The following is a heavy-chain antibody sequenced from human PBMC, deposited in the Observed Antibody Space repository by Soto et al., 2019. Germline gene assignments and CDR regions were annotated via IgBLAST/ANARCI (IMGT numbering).Heavy chain of an antibody. CDR1: GFTFSDYY. D-gene: IGHD2-2*01. CDR2: ISSSGSTI. CDR3: ARVGYCSSTSCYDGHWFDP. J-gene: IGHJ5*02. Sequence: GGSLRLSCAASGFTFSDYYMSWIRQAPGKGLEWVSYISSSGSTIYYADSVKGRFTISRDNAKNSLYLQMNSLRAEDTAVYYCARVGYCSSTSCYDGHWFDPWGQGTLVTVSS. V-gene: IGHV3-11*01.